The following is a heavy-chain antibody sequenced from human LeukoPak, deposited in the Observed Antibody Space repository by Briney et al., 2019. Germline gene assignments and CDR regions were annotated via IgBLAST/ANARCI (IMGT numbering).Heavy chain of an antibody. D-gene: IGHD3-10*01. CDR2: INHSGST. V-gene: IGHV4-34*01. Sequence: PSETLSLTCAVYGGSFSGYYWSWIRQPPGKGLEWIGEINHSGSTNYNPSLKSRVTISVDTSKNQFSLKLSSVTAADTAVYYCARVGVRGVKYNWFDPWGQGTLVTVSS. CDR3: ARVGVRGVKYNWFDP. CDR1: GGSFSGYY. J-gene: IGHJ5*02.